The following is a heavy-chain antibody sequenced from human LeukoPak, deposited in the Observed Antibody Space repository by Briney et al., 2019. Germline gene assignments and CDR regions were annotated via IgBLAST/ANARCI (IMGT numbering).Heavy chain of an antibody. J-gene: IGHJ6*03. CDR3: GRVDLRTFHHNYYMDV. D-gene: IGHD1-14*01. CDR1: GFTFSNYW. V-gene: IGHV3-7*01. CDR2: INEDGREK. Sequence: GGSPRLSCVDPGFTFSNYWMGWVRQAPEKGGGWGVNINEDGREKYYVDSVKGRFTISRDNAKKSLYLQMNSLRAEDTAVYYCGRVDLRTFHHNYYMDVWGKGTTVTVSS.